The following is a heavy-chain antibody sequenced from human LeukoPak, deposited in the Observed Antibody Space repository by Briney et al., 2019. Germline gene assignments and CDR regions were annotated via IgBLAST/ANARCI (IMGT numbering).Heavy chain of an antibody. V-gene: IGHV4-4*07. CDR1: GGSISSNY. CDR3: ARHVYYDSSGYYRKVSDAFDI. J-gene: IGHJ3*02. Sequence: SETLSLTCTVSGGSISSNYWTWIRQPAGKGLEWIGRIYSSGYTKYNPSLKSRLTMSVDTSENQFSLKLRSVTAAETAVYYCARHVYYDSSGYYRKVSDAFDIWGQGTMVTVSS. CDR2: IYSSGYT. D-gene: IGHD3-22*01.